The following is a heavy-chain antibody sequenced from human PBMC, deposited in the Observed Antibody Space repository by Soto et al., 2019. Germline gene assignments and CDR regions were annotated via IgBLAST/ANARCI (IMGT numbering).Heavy chain of an antibody. Sequence: VQLVESGGALVQPGGSLRLSCAASGFTFSNYWMHWVRQAPGKGLVWISRMNSDGSNTVYADAVKGRFTISRDNAKNTLYRQMNSLRVVDTAVYYCATSYGGVSNGPPTYWGQGTLVTVSS. J-gene: IGHJ4*02. D-gene: IGHD5-18*01. CDR2: MNSDGSNT. CDR1: GFTFSNYW. V-gene: IGHV3-74*01. CDR3: ATSYGGVSNGPPTY.